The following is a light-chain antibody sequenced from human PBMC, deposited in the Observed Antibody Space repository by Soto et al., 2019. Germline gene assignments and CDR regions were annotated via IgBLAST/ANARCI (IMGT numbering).Light chain of an antibody. CDR1: QTIYSN. V-gene: IGKV3-20*01. Sequence: IVMTQSPDTLSVSPGESATLSCRAGQTIYSNVAWYQHKPGQAPRLLIYGASNRATGIPDRFSGSGSGTDFTLTISRLEPEDFAVYYCQQYGSSGTVGQGTKVDI. CDR2: GAS. CDR3: QQYGSSGT. J-gene: IGKJ1*01.